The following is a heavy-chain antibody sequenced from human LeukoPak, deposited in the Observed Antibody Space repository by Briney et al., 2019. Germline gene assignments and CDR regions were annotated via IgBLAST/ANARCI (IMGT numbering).Heavy chain of an antibody. J-gene: IGHJ3*02. Sequence: GGSLRLSCAASGFTFDDYAMHWVRQAPGKGLEWVSGISWNSGSIGYADSGKGRFTISRDNAKNSLYLQMNSLRAEDSAVYYCAREGWDLNALDIWGQGTMVTVSP. CDR2: ISWNSGSI. CDR1: GFTFDDYA. V-gene: IGHV3-9*01. CDR3: AREGWDLNALDI. D-gene: IGHD1-26*01.